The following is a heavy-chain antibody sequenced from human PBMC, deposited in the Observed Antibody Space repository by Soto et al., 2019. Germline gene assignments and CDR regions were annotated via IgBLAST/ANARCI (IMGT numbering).Heavy chain of an antibody. CDR2: LNAGNGNT. Sequence: QVQLEQSGAEVKKPGASVKISCKASGYIFTTYDMHWVRQAPGQRLEWMGWLNAGNGNTKYSQKFQDRVTITRDTSASATYMEVRSLRSEDAAVYYCARDGLASVDVLTGYPREAFEIWGQGTMVTVSS. D-gene: IGHD3-9*01. J-gene: IGHJ3*02. CDR1: GYIFTTYD. CDR3: ARDGLASVDVLTGYPREAFEI. V-gene: IGHV1-3*01.